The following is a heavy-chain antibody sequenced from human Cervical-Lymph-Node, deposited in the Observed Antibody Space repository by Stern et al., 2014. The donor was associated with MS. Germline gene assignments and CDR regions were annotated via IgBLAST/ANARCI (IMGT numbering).Heavy chain of an antibody. J-gene: IGHJ4*02. CDR2: ISGSGGST. Sequence: EVQLVESGGGLVQPGGSLRLSCAASGFTFSSYAMSWVRQAPGKGLEWVSAISGSGGSTYYADSVKGRFTISRDNSKNTLYLQMNSLRAEDTAVYYCAKAVTYYDILTGYYNPPYFDYWGQGTLVTVSS. V-gene: IGHV3-23*04. CDR1: GFTFSSYA. D-gene: IGHD3-9*01. CDR3: AKAVTYYDILTGYYNPPYFDY.